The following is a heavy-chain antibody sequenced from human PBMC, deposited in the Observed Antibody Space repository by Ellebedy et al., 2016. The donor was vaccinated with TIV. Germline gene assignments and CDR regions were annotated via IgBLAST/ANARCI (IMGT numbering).Heavy chain of an antibody. Sequence: SVKVSCXASGGTFGSYAISWMRQAPGQGHEWMGGITPIRGTTDYAPKFKDRFTVTADESTSIVYMELSSLTSEDTAVYYCARDRGPADTWFNPWGQGTLVTVSS. CDR3: ARDRGPADTWFNP. V-gene: IGHV1-69*13. D-gene: IGHD3-10*01. J-gene: IGHJ5*02. CDR1: GGTFGSYA. CDR2: ITPIRGTT.